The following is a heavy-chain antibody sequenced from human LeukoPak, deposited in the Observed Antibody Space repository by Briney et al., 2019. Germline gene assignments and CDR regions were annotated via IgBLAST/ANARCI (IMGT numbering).Heavy chain of an antibody. Sequence: ASLKVSCKASGYTFTSYAMHWVRQAPGQRLEWMGWINAGNGNTKYSQKFQGRVTIARDTSASTAYMQLSSLSSEDTAVYYCARSDSSGSYPHYWGQGTLVTVSS. V-gene: IGHV1-3*01. CDR2: INAGNGNT. CDR1: GYTFTSYA. J-gene: IGHJ4*02. D-gene: IGHD3-10*01. CDR3: ARSDSSGSYPHY.